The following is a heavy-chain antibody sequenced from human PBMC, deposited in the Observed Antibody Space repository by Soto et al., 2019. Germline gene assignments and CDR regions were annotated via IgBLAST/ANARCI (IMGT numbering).Heavy chain of an antibody. J-gene: IGHJ4*02. CDR1: GRSITSYY. V-gene: IGHV4-59*12. Sequence: QVVLQESGPGLVKPSETLSLTCSVSGRSITSYYWSWVRQPPGKGLEWIGYIYDNGITSQNPSLKSRVTMSADTSQNQFSLQLTSVTGADTAVYYCARTYDSNGYANEFDSWGQGMLVTVTA. CDR3: ARTYDSNGYANEFDS. CDR2: IYDNGIT. D-gene: IGHD3-22*01.